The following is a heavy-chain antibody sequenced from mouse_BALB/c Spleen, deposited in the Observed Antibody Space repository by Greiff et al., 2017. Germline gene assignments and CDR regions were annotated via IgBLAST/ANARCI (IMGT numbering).Heavy chain of an antibody. D-gene: IGHD1-1*01. CDR2: IRNKANGYTT. J-gene: IGHJ1*01. Sequence: DVKLVESGGGLVQPGGSLRLSCATSGFTFTDYYMSWVRQPPGKALEWLGFIRNKANGYTTEYSASVKGRFTISRDNSQSILYLQMNTLRAEDSATYYCARDKDYCGSGYGWYFDVWGAGTTVTVSS. V-gene: IGHV7-3*02. CDR1: GFTFTDYY. CDR3: ARDKDYCGSGYGWYFDV.